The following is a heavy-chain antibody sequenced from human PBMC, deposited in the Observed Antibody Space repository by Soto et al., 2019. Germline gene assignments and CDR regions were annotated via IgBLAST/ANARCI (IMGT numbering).Heavy chain of an antibody. CDR2: IYYSGRT. CDR3: ARGGYCSGGSCPSLDY. CDR1: GGSISSGDYY. J-gene: IGHJ4*02. D-gene: IGHD2-15*01. V-gene: IGHV4-30-4*01. Sequence: QVQLQESGPGLVKPSQTLSLTCTVSGGSISSGDYYWRWIRQPPGKGLEWIGYIYYSGRTYYNPSLKSRVTISVDTSKNQFSLKLSSVTAADTAVYYCARGGYCSGGSCPSLDYWGQGTLVTVSS.